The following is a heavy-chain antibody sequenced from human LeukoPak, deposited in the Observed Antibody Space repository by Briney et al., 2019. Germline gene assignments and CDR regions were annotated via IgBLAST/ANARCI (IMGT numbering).Heavy chain of an antibody. CDR3: AKDLYQLQTPYEFDY. V-gene: IGHV3-64*01. D-gene: IGHD3-3*01. CDR2: ISSNGGST. CDR1: GFTFSSYA. Sequence: GGSLRLSCAASGFTFSSYAMHWVRQAPGKGLEYVSGISSNGGSTYYVNSVKGRFTISRDNSKNTLYLQMNSLRAEDTAVYYCAKDLYQLQTPYEFDYWGQGTLVTVSS. J-gene: IGHJ4*02.